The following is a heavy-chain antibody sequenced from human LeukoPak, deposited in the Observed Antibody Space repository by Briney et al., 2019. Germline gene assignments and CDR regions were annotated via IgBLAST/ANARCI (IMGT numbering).Heavy chain of an antibody. CDR2: ISGSGDST. CDR3: AARPTSAAVAPSDF. V-gene: IGHV3-23*01. J-gene: IGHJ4*02. D-gene: IGHD6-19*01. Sequence: GGSLRLSCAASGLTPSSCAMSWVRQAPGKGLEWVSAISGSGDSTYYADSVKGRFTISRDNSKSMLYLQMNSLRAEDTATYYCAARPTSAAVAPSDFWGQGTLVTVSS. CDR1: GLTPSSCA.